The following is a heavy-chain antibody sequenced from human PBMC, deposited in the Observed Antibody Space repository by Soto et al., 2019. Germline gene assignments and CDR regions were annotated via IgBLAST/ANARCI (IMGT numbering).Heavy chain of an antibody. D-gene: IGHD5-12*01. J-gene: IGHJ3*02. Sequence: SVKVSCKASGGTFSSYAISWVRQAPGQGLEWMGGIIPIFGTANYAQKFQGRVTITADESTSTAYMELSSLRSEDTAVYYCARPREMATIEDAFDIWGQGTMVTVS. V-gene: IGHV1-69*13. CDR1: GGTFSSYA. CDR2: IIPIFGTA. CDR3: ARPREMATIEDAFDI.